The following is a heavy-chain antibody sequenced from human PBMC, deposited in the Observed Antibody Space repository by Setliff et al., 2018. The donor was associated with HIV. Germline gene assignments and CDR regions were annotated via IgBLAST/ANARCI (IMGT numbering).Heavy chain of an antibody. CDR3: ARLSYDYVWGSYRYTDYYYYMDV. CDR1: GGSIDHYY. D-gene: IGHD3-16*02. CDR2: LYSRGST. J-gene: IGHJ6*03. V-gene: IGHV4-4*07. Sequence: PSETLSLTCTVSGGSIDHYYWSWIRQPAGKGLEWIGRLYSRGSTTYNPSLRRRATMSADTSKNLFSLKLRSVTAADTAVYYCARLSYDYVWGSYRYTDYYYYMDVWGKGTMVTVSS.